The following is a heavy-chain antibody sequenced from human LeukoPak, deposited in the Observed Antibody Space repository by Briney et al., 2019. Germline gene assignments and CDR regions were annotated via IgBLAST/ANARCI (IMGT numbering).Heavy chain of an antibody. D-gene: IGHD3/OR15-3a*01. CDR3: ARMSWASRDWGNYYMVV. V-gene: IGHV3-11*04. CDR2: ISRRGKTI. CDR1: GFTFSDYY. J-gene: IGHJ6*03. Sequence: GGSLRLSCAASGFTFSDYYMTWIRQAPGKGLEWVSHISRRGKTIYYAHSVMGRFTISRDSAKKSLYLQMNSLRAEDTAMYYCARMSWASRDWGNYYMVVWAKGTTVTV.